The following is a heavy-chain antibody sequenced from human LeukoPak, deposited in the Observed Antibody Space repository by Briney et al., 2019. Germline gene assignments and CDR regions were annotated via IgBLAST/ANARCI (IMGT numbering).Heavy chain of an antibody. CDR3: ARDLLGYNYHYMDV. J-gene: IGHJ6*03. Sequence: GRSLRLSCAASGFTFDDYAMHWVRQAPGKGLEWVSSISSSSSYIYYADSVKGRFTISRHNAKNSLYLQLNSLRADDTAVYYCARDLLGYNYHYMDVWGKGTTVTVSS. D-gene: IGHD3-16*02. V-gene: IGHV3-21*01. CDR2: ISSSSSYI. CDR1: GFTFDDYA.